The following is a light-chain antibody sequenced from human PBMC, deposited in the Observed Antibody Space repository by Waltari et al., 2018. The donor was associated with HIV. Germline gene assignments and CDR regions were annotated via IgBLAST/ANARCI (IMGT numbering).Light chain of an antibody. Sequence: QSALTQPASVSGSPGQSITISCPGTSRDVGGYNYVSWYQPHQGKAPNLSGYEVSSRPSEVSNRFSGSKAGNTASLTIAGLQAEDEADYYCSSYTSSSTWGFGGGTKLTVL. J-gene: IGLJ3*02. CDR2: EVS. CDR3: SSYTSSSTWG. CDR1: SRDVGGYNY. V-gene: IGLV2-14*01.